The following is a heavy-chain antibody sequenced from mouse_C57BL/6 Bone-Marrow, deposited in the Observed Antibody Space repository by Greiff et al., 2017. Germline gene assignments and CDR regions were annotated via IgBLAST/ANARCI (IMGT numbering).Heavy chain of an antibody. CDR1: GFTFSDYY. D-gene: IGHD1-1*01. J-gene: IGHJ4*01. V-gene: IGHV5-12*01. CDR3: ARHGGNYYGSSPYAMNY. CDR2: ISNGGGST. Sequence: EVQRVESGGGLVQPGGSLKLSCAASGFTFSDYYMYWVRQTPEKRLEWVAYISNGGGSTYYPETVKGRFTISRDKAKNTLYLQMSRLKSEDTAMYYCARHGGNYYGSSPYAMNYWGQGTSVTVSS.